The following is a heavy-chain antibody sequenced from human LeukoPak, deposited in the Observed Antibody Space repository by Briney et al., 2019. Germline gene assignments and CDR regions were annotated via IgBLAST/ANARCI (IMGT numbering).Heavy chain of an antibody. Sequence: SETLSLTCTVSGGSITTYYWTWIRQPPGKGLEWIGYIHYSGSTNYNPSLRSRVTVSVDTSKNQISLKLSSVTAADTAVYYCASTLQWLAFDYWGQGTLVTVSS. V-gene: IGHV4-59*01. CDR2: IHYSGST. J-gene: IGHJ4*02. CDR1: GGSITTYY. D-gene: IGHD6-19*01. CDR3: ASTLQWLAFDY.